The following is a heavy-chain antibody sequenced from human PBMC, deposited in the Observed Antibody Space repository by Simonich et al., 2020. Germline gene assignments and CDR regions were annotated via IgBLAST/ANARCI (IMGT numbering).Heavy chain of an antibody. J-gene: IGHJ6*02. Sequence: EVQLVESGGGLVKPGGSLRLSCAASGFTFSSYSMNWVRQAPGKGLEWVSSIRCSRSYIYYADSVKGRFTISRDNAKNSLYLQMNSLRAEDTAVYYCARWIAVAGTGAYGMDVWGQGTTVTVSS. D-gene: IGHD6-19*01. CDR1: GFTFSSYS. CDR3: ARWIAVAGTGAYGMDV. V-gene: IGHV3-21*01. CDR2: IRCSRSYI.